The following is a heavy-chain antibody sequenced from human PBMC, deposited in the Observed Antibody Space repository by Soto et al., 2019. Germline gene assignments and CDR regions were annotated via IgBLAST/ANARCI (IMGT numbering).Heavy chain of an antibody. Sequence: GESLKISCKGSGYSFTSYWIGWVRQMPGKGLEWMGIIYPGDSDTRYSPSFQGQVTISADKSISTAYLQWSSLKASDTAMYYCARGGGVGDTGDHAFDIWGQGTMVTVSS. V-gene: IGHV5-51*01. J-gene: IGHJ3*02. CDR3: ARGGGVGDTGDHAFDI. D-gene: IGHD1-26*01. CDR2: IYPGDSDT. CDR1: GYSFTSYW.